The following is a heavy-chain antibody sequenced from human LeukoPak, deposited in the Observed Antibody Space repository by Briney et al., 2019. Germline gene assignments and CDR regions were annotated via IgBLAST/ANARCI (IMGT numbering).Heavy chain of an antibody. J-gene: IGHJ5*02. V-gene: IGHV4-59*12. CDR1: GGSISRYY. CDR3: ARGRRANWLLPSVATNWFDP. Sequence: SETLSLTCIVSGGSISRYYWSWIRQPPGKGLEWFGYVYDSGTTNYNPSLKSRVTISVDTSKNQFSLKLSSVTAADTAVYYCARGRRANWLLPSVATNWFDPWGQGTLVTVSS. D-gene: IGHD3-9*01. CDR2: VYDSGTT.